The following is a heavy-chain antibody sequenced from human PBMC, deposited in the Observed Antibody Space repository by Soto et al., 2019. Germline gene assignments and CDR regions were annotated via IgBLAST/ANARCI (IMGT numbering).Heavy chain of an antibody. V-gene: IGHV3-33*01. J-gene: IGHJ6*02. CDR2: IWYDGSNK. Sequence: QVQLVESGGGVVQPGRSLRLSCAASGFTFSSYGMHWVRQAPGKGLEWVAVIWYDGSNKYYADSVKGRFTISRDNSKNTLYLQMNSLRAEDTAVYYCARSIAAAGYYYYYGMDVWGQGTTVTVSS. D-gene: IGHD6-13*01. CDR1: GFTFSSYG. CDR3: ARSIAAAGYYYYYGMDV.